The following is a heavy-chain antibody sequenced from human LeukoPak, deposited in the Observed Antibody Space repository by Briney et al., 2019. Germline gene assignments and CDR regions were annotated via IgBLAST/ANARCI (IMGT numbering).Heavy chain of an antibody. V-gene: IGHV3-23*01. J-gene: IGHJ4*02. CDR3: ARELSRRFDFDH. CDR2: ISSIDERK. Sequence: GGSLRLSCAASGFTVTTHAMNWFRQAPGEGLEWVSSISSIDERKFYADSVKGRFTISRDSSKNTLFLQMNSLRAEDTALYYCARELSRRFDFDHWGQGTLVNVSS. D-gene: IGHD3-3*01. CDR1: GFTVTTHA.